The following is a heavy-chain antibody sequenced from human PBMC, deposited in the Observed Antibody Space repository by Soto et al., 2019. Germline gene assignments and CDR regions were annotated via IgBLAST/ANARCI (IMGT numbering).Heavy chain of an antibody. V-gene: IGHV4-30-2*01. J-gene: IGHJ5*02. CDR3: ARVGYCISTSCYVGWFAP. CDR2: IYHSGST. D-gene: IGHD2-2*01. Sequence: QLQLQESGSGLVKPSQTLSLTCAVSGGSISSGGYSWSWIRQPPGKGLEWIGYIYHSGSTYYNPSLKSRVTISVARSKDQFSLKLSSVTAADTAVYYCARVGYCISTSCYVGWFAPWGQGTLVTVSS. CDR1: GGSISSGGYS.